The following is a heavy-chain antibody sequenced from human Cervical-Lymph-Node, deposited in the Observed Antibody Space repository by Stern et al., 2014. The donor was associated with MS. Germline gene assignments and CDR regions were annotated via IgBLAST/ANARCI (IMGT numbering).Heavy chain of an antibody. J-gene: IGHJ6*02. Sequence: DQLVESGAEVKKPGSSVRVSCKASGGTFSSFAISWVRQAPGHGLEWMGGIIPMFDAPNYAQKFQGRVTITADASTRTAYMELNSLTSDDTAVYYCASSVGELTPETVWGQGTTVTVFS. CDR2: IIPMFDAP. D-gene: IGHD3-10*01. V-gene: IGHV1-69*01. CDR1: GGTFSSFA. CDR3: ASSVGELTPETV.